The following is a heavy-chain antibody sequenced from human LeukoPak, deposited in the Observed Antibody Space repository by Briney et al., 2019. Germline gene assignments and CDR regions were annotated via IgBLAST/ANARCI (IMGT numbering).Heavy chain of an antibody. CDR2: ISGSGGST. V-gene: IGHV3-23*01. Sequence: EGSLRLSCAASGFTFSSYGMSWVRQAPGKGLEWVSAISGSGGSTYYADSVEGRFTISRDNSKNTLYLQMNSLRAEDTAVYYCAKDEVVDTAMVLGCCDYWGQGTLVTVSS. J-gene: IGHJ4*02. CDR3: AKDEVVDTAMVLGCCDY. D-gene: IGHD5-18*01. CDR1: GFTFSSYG.